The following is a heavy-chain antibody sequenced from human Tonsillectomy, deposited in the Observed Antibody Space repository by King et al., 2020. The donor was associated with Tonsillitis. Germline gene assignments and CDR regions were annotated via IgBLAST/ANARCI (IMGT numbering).Heavy chain of an antibody. CDR2: INTNTGNP. Sequence: QLVQSGSELKKPGASVKVSCKASGYTFTSYAMNWVRQAPGQGLEWMGWINTNTGNPTYAQGFTGRFVFSLDTSVSTAYLQISSLKVEDTAVYYCAREGGFRGWLQLKEGYSYYYGMDVCGQGTTVTVSS. CDR3: AREGGFRGWLQLKEGYSYYYGMDV. CDR1: GYTFTSYA. V-gene: IGHV7-4-1*02. D-gene: IGHD5-24*01. J-gene: IGHJ6*02.